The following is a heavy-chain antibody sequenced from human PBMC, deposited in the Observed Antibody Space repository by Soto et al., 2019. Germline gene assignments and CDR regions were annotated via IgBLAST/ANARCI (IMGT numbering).Heavy chain of an antibody. J-gene: IGHJ4*02. D-gene: IGHD6-13*01. CDR1: GGSFSGYY. V-gene: IGHV4-34*01. CDR2: INHSGST. Sequence: QVPLQQWGAGLLKPSETLSLTCAVYGGSFSGYYWSWIRQPPGKGLEWIGEINHSGSTNYNPSLKRPVTISVDTSTTKFSQKLISVTAADTAVYYWARGLGSSWYKSRWSFDYWGQGTLVTVSA. CDR3: ARGLGSSWYKSRWSFDY.